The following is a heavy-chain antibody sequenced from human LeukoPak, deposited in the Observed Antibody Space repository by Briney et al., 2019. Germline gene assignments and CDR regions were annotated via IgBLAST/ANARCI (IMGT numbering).Heavy chain of an antibody. Sequence: GGSLRLSCAASGFTFSSYEMNWVRQAPGKGLEWVSYITSSDSTIYYADSVKGRFTISRDNAKNSLYLQMNSLRAGDTAVYYCARTIEMATISYFDYWGQGTLVTVSS. D-gene: IGHD5-24*01. CDR3: ARTIEMATISYFDY. V-gene: IGHV3-48*03. J-gene: IGHJ4*02. CDR1: GFTFSSYE. CDR2: ITSSDSTI.